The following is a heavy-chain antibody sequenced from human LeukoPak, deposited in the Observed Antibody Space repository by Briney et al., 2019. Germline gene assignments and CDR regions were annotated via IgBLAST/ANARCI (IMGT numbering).Heavy chain of an antibody. D-gene: IGHD3-10*01. CDR2: INHSGST. J-gene: IGHJ4*02. CDR1: FRDYY. Sequence: FRDYYMSWIRQPPGKGLEWIGEINHSGSTNYNPSLKSRVTISVDTSKNQFSLKLSSVTAADTAVYYCARTKKVVTMVRGVIYYFDYWGQGTLVTVSS. V-gene: IGHV4-34*01. CDR3: ARTKKVVTMVRGVIYYFDY.